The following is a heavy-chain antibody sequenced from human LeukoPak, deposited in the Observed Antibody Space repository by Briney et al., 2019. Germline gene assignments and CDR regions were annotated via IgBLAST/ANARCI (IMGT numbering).Heavy chain of an antibody. D-gene: IGHD3-22*01. V-gene: IGHV3-23*01. Sequence: GGSLRLSCAASGFTFSSYAMSWVRQAPGKGLEWVSAISGSSGSTYYADSVKGRFTISRDNSKNTLYLQMNSLRAEDTAVYYCAKQPSQYYYDSSGYDYWGQGTLVTVSS. CDR2: ISGSSGST. J-gene: IGHJ4*02. CDR3: AKQPSQYYYDSSGYDY. CDR1: GFTFSSYA.